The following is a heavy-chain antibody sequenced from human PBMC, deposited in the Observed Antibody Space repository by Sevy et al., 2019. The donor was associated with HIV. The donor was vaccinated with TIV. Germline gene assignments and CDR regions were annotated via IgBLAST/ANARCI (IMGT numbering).Heavy chain of an antibody. CDR1: GFPFRDYY. CDR2: ISSRSTTM. V-gene: IGHV3-11*01. Sequence: GGSLRLSCAASGFPFRDYYMTWIRQAPGKGLEWISYISSRSTTMFYADSVKGRFTISRDNAKNSLYLQMNNLRAEDTAVYYCAGDHVKDGDLGDYYYFAMDVWGQGTTVTVSS. D-gene: IGHD4-17*01. CDR3: AGDHVKDGDLGDYYYFAMDV. J-gene: IGHJ6*02.